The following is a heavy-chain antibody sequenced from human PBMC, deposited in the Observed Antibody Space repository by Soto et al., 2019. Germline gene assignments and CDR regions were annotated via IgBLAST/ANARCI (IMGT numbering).Heavy chain of an antibody. D-gene: IGHD1-1*01. CDR3: ARGRYGDY. J-gene: IGHJ4*02. CDR2: ISAHNGNT. V-gene: IGHV1-18*01. Sequence: QVHLVQSGAEVKKPGASVKVSCKASGYTFTSYGITWVRQAPGQGLEWMGWISAHNGNTDNAQKLQSRVTVTTDTSPRTAYMELRSVRSDATALYYCARGRYGDYWGQGALVTVSS. CDR1: GYTFTSYG.